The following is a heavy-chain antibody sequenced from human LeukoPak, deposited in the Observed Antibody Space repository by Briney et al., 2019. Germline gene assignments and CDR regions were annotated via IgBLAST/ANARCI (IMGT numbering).Heavy chain of an antibody. CDR2: ISPSSHFI. D-gene: IGHD3-16*02. CDR1: EFSLSSYT. V-gene: IGHV3-21*01. J-gene: IGHJ4*02. Sequence: KTGGSLRLSCAASEFSLSSYTMNWVRQVPGKGLEWVASISPSSHFIHYTDSLKGRFTISRDNAKNTLYLQMNSLRTEDTAVYYCARGVVVIATSGNDYWGQGTLVTVSS. CDR3: ARGVVVIATSGNDY.